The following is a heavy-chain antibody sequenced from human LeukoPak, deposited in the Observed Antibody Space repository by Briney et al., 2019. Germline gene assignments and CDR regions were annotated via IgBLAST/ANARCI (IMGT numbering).Heavy chain of an antibody. CDR3: AKGRGYNYWDGFDI. J-gene: IGHJ3*02. CDR1: GFTFSNYA. V-gene: IGHV3-23*01. Sequence: GGSLRLSCAASGFTFSNYAMSWVRQAPGKGLAWVSVTSGSGGSTYYGDSVKGRFTISRDNSKNTLYMQMNSLRAEDTAVYYCAKGRGYNYWDGFDIWGQGTMVTVSS. D-gene: IGHD5-24*01. CDR2: TSGSGGST.